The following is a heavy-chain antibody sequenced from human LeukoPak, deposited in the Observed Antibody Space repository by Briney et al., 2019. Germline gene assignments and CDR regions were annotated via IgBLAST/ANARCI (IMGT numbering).Heavy chain of an antibody. Sequence: PGGSLRLSCAVSGFSFSGFGMHWVRPARGKGLEGVGIMSYDGSKKDIADSVRGRFTISKDNSKNTLYLQMNSLRPEDTAIYYCAKGSGEDVDFADYWGQGALVTVSS. CDR1: GFSFSGFG. J-gene: IGHJ4*02. D-gene: IGHD3-10*01. V-gene: IGHV3-30*18. CDR2: MSYDGSKK. CDR3: AKGSGEDVDFADY.